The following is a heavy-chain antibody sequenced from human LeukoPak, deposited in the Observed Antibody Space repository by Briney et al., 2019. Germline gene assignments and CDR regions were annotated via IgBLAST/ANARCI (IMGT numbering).Heavy chain of an antibody. D-gene: IGHD3-10*01. CDR2: IQYDGTDK. V-gene: IGHV3-30*19. J-gene: IGHJ4*02. Sequence: GGSLRLSCAASTFNFSNYGMHWVRQVPGKGLEWLAFIQYDGTDKYYADSVKGRFTISRDNSKNTLYLQMNSLRAEDTAVYYCARSRITPEFGYWGQGTLVTVSS. CDR1: TFNFSNYG. CDR3: ARSRITPEFGY.